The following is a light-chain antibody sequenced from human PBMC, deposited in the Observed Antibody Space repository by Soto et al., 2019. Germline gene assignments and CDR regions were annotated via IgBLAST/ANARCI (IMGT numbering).Light chain of an antibody. J-gene: IGKJ4*01. V-gene: IGKV3-15*01. CDR3: QQYNNWPPLT. CDR2: SAS. Sequence: EIVMTQSPATLSVSPGERATLSCRASQSVRSNLAWYQQKPGQAPRLLIYSASTRATGIPARFSGSGSGTEFTLTISSLQSEDSAVYYCQQYNNWPPLTFGGGTKVEIK. CDR1: QSVRSN.